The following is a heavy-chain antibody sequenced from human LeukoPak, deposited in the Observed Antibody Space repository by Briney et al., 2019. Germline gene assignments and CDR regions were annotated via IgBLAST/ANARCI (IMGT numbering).Heavy chain of an antibody. J-gene: IGHJ4*02. D-gene: IGHD6-13*01. CDR3: ARDLSRASSSGGVADY. V-gene: IGHV3-11*04. CDR2: ISSSGSTI. Sequence: GGSLRLSCAASGFTFSDYYMSWIRQAPGKGLEWVSYISSSGSTIYYADSVKGRFTISRDNAKNSLYLQMNSLRAEDTAVYYCARDLSRASSSGGVADYWGQGTLVTVSS. CDR1: GFTFSDYY.